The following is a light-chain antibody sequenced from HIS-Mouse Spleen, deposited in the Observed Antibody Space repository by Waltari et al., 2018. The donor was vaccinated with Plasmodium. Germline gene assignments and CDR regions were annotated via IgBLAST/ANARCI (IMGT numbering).Light chain of an antibody. Sequence: EIVMTHSPATLSVSPGERASQSVSSNLAWYQQKHGQAPRRLIYGASTRATGIPARFSGSGSGTEFTLTISSLQSEDFAVYYCQQYNNWSFTFGPGTKVDIK. V-gene: IGKV3-15*01. CDR1: QSVSSN. J-gene: IGKJ3*01. CDR3: QQYNNWSFT. CDR2: GAS.